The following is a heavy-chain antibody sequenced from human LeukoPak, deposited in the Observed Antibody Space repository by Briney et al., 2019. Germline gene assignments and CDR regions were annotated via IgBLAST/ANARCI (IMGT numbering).Heavy chain of an antibody. D-gene: IGHD3-22*01. CDR3: ASKVNDYDSSGYYYSWFFP. CDR1: GYTLTSCG. Sequence: ASVKVSRTATGYTLTSCGYNWVRQPPGPGLERVGLINAYKGDTNSARMLQGRVTMTTDTSTSTAYMEMRSLRPYDTAVYYCASKVNDYDSSGYYYSWFFPWGQGTLVTASS. V-gene: IGHV1-18*01. J-gene: IGHJ5*02. CDR2: INAYKGDT.